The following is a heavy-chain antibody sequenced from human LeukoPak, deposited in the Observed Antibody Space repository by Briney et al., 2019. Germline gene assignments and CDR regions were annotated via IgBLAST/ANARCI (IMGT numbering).Heavy chain of an antibody. Sequence: PGRSLRLSCAASGFTFSSYSMNWVRQAPGKGLEWVSSISSSSSYISYADSMKGRFTISRDNAKNSLYLQMNSLRAEDTAVYYCAREYSYGHWVDYWGQGTLVTVSS. D-gene: IGHD5-18*01. CDR1: GFTFSSYS. CDR2: ISSSSSYI. V-gene: IGHV3-21*01. J-gene: IGHJ4*02. CDR3: AREYSYGHWVDY.